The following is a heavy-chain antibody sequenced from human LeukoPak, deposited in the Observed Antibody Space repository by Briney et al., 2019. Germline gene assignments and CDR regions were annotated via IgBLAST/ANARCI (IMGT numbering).Heavy chain of an antibody. CDR3: AKGEGGYRYEIFDY. CDR1: GFTFSSYG. CDR2: ISFDGSNK. V-gene: IGHV3-30*12. J-gene: IGHJ4*02. D-gene: IGHD5-18*01. Sequence: GGSLRLSCAASGFTFSSYGMHWVRQAPGKGLEWVAVISFDGSNKYYADSVKGRFTISRDNSKNTLYLQSNSLRAEDTAVYYCAKGEGGYRYEIFDYWGQGTLVTVSS.